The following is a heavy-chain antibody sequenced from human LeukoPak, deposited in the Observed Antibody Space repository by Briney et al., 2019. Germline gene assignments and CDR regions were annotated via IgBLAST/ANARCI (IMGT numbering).Heavy chain of an antibody. CDR3: AREVATINYYYYYMDV. V-gene: IGHV1-46*01. J-gene: IGHJ6*03. CDR1: GYTFTSYY. CDR2: INPSGGST. D-gene: IGHD5-12*01. Sequence: GASVKVSCKASGYTFTSYYMHWVRQAPGQGLEWMGIINPSGGSTSYAQKFQGRVTMTRDMSTSTVYMELSSLRSEDTAVYYCAREVATINYYYYYMDVWGKGTTVTVSS.